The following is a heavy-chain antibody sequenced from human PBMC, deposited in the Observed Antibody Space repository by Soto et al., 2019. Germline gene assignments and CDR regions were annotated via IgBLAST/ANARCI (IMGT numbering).Heavy chain of an antibody. Sequence: SETLSLTCTVSGASISTYYWSWIRQPPGKGLEWIGYIYYSGSTNYNPSLKSRVTISVDTSKNQFSLKLSSVTAADTAVYYCAREYYYDSSGYSDAFDIWGQGTMVTVSS. J-gene: IGHJ3*02. CDR2: IYYSGST. CDR1: GASISTYY. D-gene: IGHD3-22*01. V-gene: IGHV4-59*01. CDR3: AREYYYDSSGYSDAFDI.